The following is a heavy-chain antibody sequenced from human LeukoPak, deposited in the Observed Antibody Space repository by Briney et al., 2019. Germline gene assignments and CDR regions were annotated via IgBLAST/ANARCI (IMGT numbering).Heavy chain of an antibody. Sequence: SETLSLTCTVSGGSLSSYYWSWIRQPPGKGLEWIGYIYYSGSTNYNPSLKSRVTISVDTSKNQFSLKLSSVTAADTAVYYCARHYDSSAYWYYFGYWGQGTLVTVSS. V-gene: IGHV4-59*08. CDR3: ARHYDSSAYWYYFGY. CDR2: IYYSGST. J-gene: IGHJ4*02. CDR1: GGSLSSYY. D-gene: IGHD3-22*01.